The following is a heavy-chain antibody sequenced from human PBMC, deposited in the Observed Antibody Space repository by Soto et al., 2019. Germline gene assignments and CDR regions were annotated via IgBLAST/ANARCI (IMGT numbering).Heavy chain of an antibody. CDR1: GGSISSGDYY. D-gene: IGHD2-15*01. CDR2: INHSGST. CDR3: ARGPAVGHCSGGSCDFDY. J-gene: IGHJ4*02. Sequence: SETLSLTCTVSGGSISSGDYYWSWIRQPPGKGLEWIGEINHSGSTNYNPSLKSRVTISVDTSKNQFSLKLSSVTAADTAVYYCARGPAVGHCSGGSCDFDYWGQGTLVTVSS. V-gene: IGHV4-39*07.